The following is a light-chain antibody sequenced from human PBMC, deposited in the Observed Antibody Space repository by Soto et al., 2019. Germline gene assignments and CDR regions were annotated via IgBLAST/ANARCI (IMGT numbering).Light chain of an antibody. CDR2: EGS. Sequence: QSALTQPASVSGSPGQSITISCTGTSSDAGSYNLVSWYQQHPGKAPKLMIYEGSKRPSGVSNRFSGSKSGNTASLTISGLQAEDEADYYCCSYAGSHVVFGGGTKLTVL. CDR3: CSYAGSHVV. J-gene: IGLJ2*01. V-gene: IGLV2-23*01. CDR1: SSDAGSYNL.